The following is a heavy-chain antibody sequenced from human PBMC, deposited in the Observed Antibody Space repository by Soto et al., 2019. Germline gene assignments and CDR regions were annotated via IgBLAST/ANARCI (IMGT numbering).Heavy chain of an antibody. CDR1: GGFISSSSYF. V-gene: IGHV4-39*02. CDR3: CRRAPEGFDP. J-gene: IGHJ5*02. Sequence: SETLSLTCTISGGFISSSSYFWAWIRHSPGKGLEWIGSIDYTGTTYNNPSLKSRVTMSVDTSKNHFSLKVDSVTAADTALYYCCRRAPEGFDPWGQGTLVTVSS. CDR2: IDYTGTT.